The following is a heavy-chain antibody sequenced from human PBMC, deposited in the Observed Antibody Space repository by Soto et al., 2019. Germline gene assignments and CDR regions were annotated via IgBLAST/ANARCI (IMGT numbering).Heavy chain of an antibody. Sequence: SETLALTCTVAGGSISSGGYNWSWIRQHPGKGLEWIGYIYYSGSTYYNPSLKSRVTISVDTSKNQFSLKLSSVTAADTAVYYCARGADVDTAHDYWGQGTLVTVSS. CDR3: ARGADVDTAHDY. D-gene: IGHD5-18*01. V-gene: IGHV4-31*03. CDR2: IYYSGST. J-gene: IGHJ4*02. CDR1: GGSISSGGYN.